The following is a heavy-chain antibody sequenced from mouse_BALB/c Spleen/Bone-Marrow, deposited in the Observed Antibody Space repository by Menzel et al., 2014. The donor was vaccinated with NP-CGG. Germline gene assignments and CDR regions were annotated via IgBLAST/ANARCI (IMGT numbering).Heavy chain of an antibody. Sequence: DVKLQESGPDLVKPSLSLSLTCTVTGYSITSGYSCHWIRQFPGNTLEWMGYIHYSGSTNYNPSLKSRISITRDTSKNQFFLQLNSVTTEDTATYYCASALGGAYWGQGTLVTVSA. D-gene: IGHD4-1*01. CDR2: IHYSGST. CDR3: ASALGGAY. J-gene: IGHJ3*01. CDR1: GYSITSGYS. V-gene: IGHV3-1*02.